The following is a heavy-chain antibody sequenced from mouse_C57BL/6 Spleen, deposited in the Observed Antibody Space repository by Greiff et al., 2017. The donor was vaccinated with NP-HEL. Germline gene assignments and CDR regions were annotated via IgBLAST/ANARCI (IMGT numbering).Heavy chain of an antibody. CDR2: ISDGGSYT. Sequence: EVKLVESGGGLVKPGGSLKLSCAASGFTFSSYAMSWVRQTPEKRLEWVATISDGGSYTYYPDNVKGRFTISRDNAKNNLYLQMSHLKSEDTAMYYCARDGVLRHYFDYWGQGTTLTVSS. CDR3: ARDGVLRHYFDY. CDR1: GFTFSSYA. D-gene: IGHD1-2*01. J-gene: IGHJ2*01. V-gene: IGHV5-4*01.